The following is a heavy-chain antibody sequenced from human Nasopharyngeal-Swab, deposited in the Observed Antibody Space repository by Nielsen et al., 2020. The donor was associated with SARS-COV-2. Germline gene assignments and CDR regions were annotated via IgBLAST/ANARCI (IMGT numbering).Heavy chain of an antibody. V-gene: IGHV4-59*01. J-gene: IGHJ4*02. CDR1: GGSITNYY. Sequence: SETLSLTCTVSGGSITNYYWSWLRQPPGKGLEWIGNFYYSGSTNYSPSLKSRVTISADTSKNQFSLKLTTVTAADTAMYYCARWSTISRFFDFWGQGTQVTVSS. D-gene: IGHD1-26*01. CDR2: FYYSGST. CDR3: ARWSTISRFFDF.